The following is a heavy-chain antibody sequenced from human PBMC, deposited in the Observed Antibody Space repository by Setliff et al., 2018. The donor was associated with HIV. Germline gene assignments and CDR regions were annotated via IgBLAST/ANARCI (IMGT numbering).Heavy chain of an antibody. J-gene: IGHJ4*02. CDR2: IWPDDSDT. CDR3: ARLSKYYDFWTPDS. D-gene: IGHD3-3*01. CDR1: RYSFTNYW. V-gene: IGHV5-51*01. Sequence: PRESLKISCKGSRYSFTNYWVGWVRQMPANGLERMGLIWPDDSDTIYSPSFQGQVTMSVDKSISTAYLQWSSLKAPDTAMYYCARLSKYYDFWTPDSWGQGTLVTVSS.